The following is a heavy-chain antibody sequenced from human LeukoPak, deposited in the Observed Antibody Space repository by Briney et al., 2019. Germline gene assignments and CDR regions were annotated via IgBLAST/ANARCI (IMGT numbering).Heavy chain of an antibody. CDR1: GFTFSNYA. CDR3: AKDLYCGVYFQVGQH. CDR2: VSSTGDSR. J-gene: IGHJ1*01. D-gene: IGHD2/OR15-2a*01. V-gene: IGHV3-23*01. Sequence: GGSLRLSCAASGFTFSNYAMSWVRQAPGKGLEWDSGVSSTGDSRYSADSVKGRFTISRDDSKNTLYLQMNSLRAEDTAVYYCAKDLYCGVYFQVGQHWGQGTLVTVSS.